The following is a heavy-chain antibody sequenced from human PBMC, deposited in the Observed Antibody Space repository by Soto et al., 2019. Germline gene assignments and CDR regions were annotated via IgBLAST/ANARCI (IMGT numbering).Heavy chain of an antibody. Sequence: QVQLVESGGGMVQPGRSLRLSCAASGFTFSSYAMHWVRQAPGKGLEWVAVISYDGSNKYYADSVKGRFTISRDNSKNTLYLQMNSLRAEDTAVYYCAKELLVAVTSYNYWGQGTLVTVSS. CDR1: GFTFSSYA. D-gene: IGHD2-15*01. CDR3: AKELLVAVTSYNY. J-gene: IGHJ4*02. V-gene: IGHV3-30-3*01. CDR2: ISYDGSNK.